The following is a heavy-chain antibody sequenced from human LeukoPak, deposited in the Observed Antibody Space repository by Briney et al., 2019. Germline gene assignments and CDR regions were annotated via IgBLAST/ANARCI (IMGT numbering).Heavy chain of an antibody. V-gene: IGHV4-59*01. CDR1: DGSITNYD. Sequence: SETLSLTCTVSDGSITNYDWSWVRQPPGKGLEWIGYIYYSGSTNYNPSLKSRVTISVDTSKNQFSLKLSSVTAADTAVYYCAREKRYSSGWYDYWGQGTLVTVSS. J-gene: IGHJ4*02. D-gene: IGHD6-19*01. CDR2: IYYSGST. CDR3: AREKRYSSGWYDY.